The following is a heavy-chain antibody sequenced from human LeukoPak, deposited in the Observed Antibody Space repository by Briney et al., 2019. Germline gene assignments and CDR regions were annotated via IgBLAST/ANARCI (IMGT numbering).Heavy chain of an antibody. Sequence: ETLSLTCAVYGGSFSDYYWSWIRQPPGKALEWLAHIFSNDEKSYSTSLKSRLTISKDTSKSQVVLTMTNMDPVDTATYYCARVYYYDSSGYAFDIWGQGTMVTVSS. J-gene: IGHJ3*02. CDR1: GGSFSDYYW. CDR3: ARVYYYDSSGYAFDI. V-gene: IGHV2-26*01. CDR2: IFSNDEK. D-gene: IGHD3-22*01.